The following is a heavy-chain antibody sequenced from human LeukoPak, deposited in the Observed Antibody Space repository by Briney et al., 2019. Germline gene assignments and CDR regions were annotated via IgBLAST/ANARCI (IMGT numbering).Heavy chain of an antibody. Sequence: GSLRLSCAASGFTFSSYSMNWVRQAPGKGLEWVSSISSSSSYIYYADSVKGRFTISRDNAKNSLYLQMNSLRAEDTAVYYCAREASTVTTPPFDYWGQGTLVTVSS. CDR1: GFTFSSYS. CDR3: AREASTVTTPPFDY. J-gene: IGHJ4*02. V-gene: IGHV3-21*01. CDR2: ISSSSSYI. D-gene: IGHD4-17*01.